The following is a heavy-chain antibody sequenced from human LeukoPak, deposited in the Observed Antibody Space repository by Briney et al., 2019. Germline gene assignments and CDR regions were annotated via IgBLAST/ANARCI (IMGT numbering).Heavy chain of an antibody. Sequence: SETLSLTCAVYGGSFSGYYWSWIRQPPGKGLEWIGEINHSGSTNYNPSLKSRVIISVDTSKNQFSLKLSSVTAADTAVYYCARQRGSSWDYYYYYYMDVWGKGTTVTVSS. CDR3: ARQRGSSWDYYYYYYMDV. CDR1: GGSFSGYY. V-gene: IGHV4-34*01. J-gene: IGHJ6*03. CDR2: INHSGST. D-gene: IGHD6-6*01.